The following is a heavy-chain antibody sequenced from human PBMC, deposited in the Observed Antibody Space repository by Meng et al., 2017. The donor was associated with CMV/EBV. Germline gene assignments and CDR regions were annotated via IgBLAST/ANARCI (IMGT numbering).Heavy chain of an antibody. D-gene: IGHD3-3*02. CDR2: INPNTGGT. V-gene: IGHV1-2*02. J-gene: IGHJ5*02. CDR3: ARVVGINIFGVLIPNWLDP. Sequence: PSVKVSCKTSGYTFTGYYIHWVRQAPGQGLEWMGWINPNTGGTNSPQKFQGRVTMTRDTSISTASMELSRLRSDDTAMYYCARVVGINIFGVLIPNWLDPWGQGTLVTVSS. CDR1: GYTFTGYY.